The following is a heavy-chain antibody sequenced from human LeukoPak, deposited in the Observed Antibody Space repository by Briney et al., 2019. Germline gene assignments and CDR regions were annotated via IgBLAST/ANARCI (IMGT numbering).Heavy chain of an antibody. V-gene: IGHV1-46*01. CDR3: ARALTYYDFWSGYYSLGWFDP. CDR1: GYTFTSYY. J-gene: IGHJ5*02. CDR2: INPSGGST. D-gene: IGHD3-3*01. Sequence: ASVKVSCKASGYTFTSYYMHWVRQAPGQGLEWMGIINPSGGSTSYAQKFQGRVTMTRDTSTGTVYMELSSLRSEDTAVYYCARALTYYDFWSGYYSLGWFDPGAREPWSPSPQ.